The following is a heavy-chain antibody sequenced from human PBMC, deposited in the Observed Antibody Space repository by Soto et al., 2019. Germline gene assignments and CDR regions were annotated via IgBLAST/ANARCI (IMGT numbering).Heavy chain of an antibody. J-gene: IGHJ6*02. CDR3: ATVDILTVYGCMEV. D-gene: IGHD3-9*01. CDR1: GDSIRSGNHY. CDR2: IYYSGST. Sequence: SETLSLTCIVSGDSIRSGNHYWSWVRQTPGKGLEWIGYIYYSGSTYYSPSLKSRVTISVDTSKNQFSLKLSSVTAADTAVYYCATVDILTVYGCMEVWGQGTTVT. V-gene: IGHV4-30-4*01.